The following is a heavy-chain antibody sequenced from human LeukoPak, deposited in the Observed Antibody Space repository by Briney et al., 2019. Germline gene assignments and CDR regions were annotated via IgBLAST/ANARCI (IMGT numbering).Heavy chain of an antibody. Sequence: GRSLTLSCAASGFTFNSYDMHWVRQAPGKGLEWVAVISYDGSNKYYADSVKGRFTISRDNSKNTLYLQMNSLRAEDRAVYYCARDGLDIVVVPSANPRHYYYYYYRDVWGKGTTVTVSS. V-gene: IGHV3-30*01. CDR2: ISYDGSNK. CDR1: GFTFNSYD. D-gene: IGHD2-2*03. CDR3: ARDGLDIVVVPSANPRHYYYYYYRDV. J-gene: IGHJ6*03.